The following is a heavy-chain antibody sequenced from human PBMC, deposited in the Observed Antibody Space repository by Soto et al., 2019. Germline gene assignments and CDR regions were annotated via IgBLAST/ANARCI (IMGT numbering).Heavy chain of an antibody. CDR2: INAGNGNT. CDR1: GYTFTSYA. V-gene: IGHV1-3*01. CDR3: ARLADYGDYVGWFDP. J-gene: IGHJ5*02. D-gene: IGHD4-17*01. Sequence: ASVKVSCKASGYTFTSYAMHWVRQAPGQRLEWMGWINAGNGNTKYSQKFQGRVTITTDTSASTGYMELSSLRSEDTAVYYCARLADYGDYVGWFDPWGQGTLVTVSS.